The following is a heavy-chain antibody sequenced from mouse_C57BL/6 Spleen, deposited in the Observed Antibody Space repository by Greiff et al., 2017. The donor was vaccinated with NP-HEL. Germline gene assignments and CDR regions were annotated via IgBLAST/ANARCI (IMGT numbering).Heavy chain of an antibody. V-gene: IGHV1-64*01. Sequence: VQLQQPGAELVKPGASVKLSCKASGYTFTSYWMHWVKQRPGQGLEWIGMIHPNSGSTNYNEKFKSKATLTVDKSSSTAYMQLSSLTSEDSAVYYCARSGGSSQYFDYWGQGTTLTVSS. D-gene: IGHD1-1*01. CDR1: GYTFTSYW. CDR2: IHPNSGST. CDR3: ARSGGSSQYFDY. J-gene: IGHJ2*01.